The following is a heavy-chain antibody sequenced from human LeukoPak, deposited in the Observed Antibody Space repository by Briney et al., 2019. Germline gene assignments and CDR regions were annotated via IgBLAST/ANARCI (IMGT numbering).Heavy chain of an antibody. CDR3: AHSSYYYDSSGYDAFDI. CDR1: GFSLSTSGVG. J-gene: IGHJ3*02. V-gene: IGHV2-5*02. D-gene: IGHD3-22*01. Sequence: SGPTLVKPTQTLTLTCTFSGFSLSTSGVGVGWIRQPPGKAPEWLALIYWDDDKRYSPSLKSRLTITKDTSKNQVVLTMTNMDPVDTATYYCAHSSYYYDSSGYDAFDIWGQGTMVTVSS. CDR2: IYWDDDK.